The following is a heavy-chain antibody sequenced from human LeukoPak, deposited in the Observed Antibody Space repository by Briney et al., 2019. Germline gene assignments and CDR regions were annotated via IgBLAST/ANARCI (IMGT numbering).Heavy chain of an antibody. CDR2: IYHSGST. J-gene: IGHJ4*02. V-gene: IGHV4-30-2*01. CDR1: GGSISSGGYS. CDR3: ARGYQAPGYYFDY. D-gene: IGHD2-2*01. Sequence: PSETLSLTSAVSGGSISSGGYSWSWIRQPPGKGLEWIGYIYHSGSTYYNPSLKSRVTISVDRSKNQFSLKLSSVTAADTAVYYCARGYQAPGYYFDYWGQGTLVTVSS.